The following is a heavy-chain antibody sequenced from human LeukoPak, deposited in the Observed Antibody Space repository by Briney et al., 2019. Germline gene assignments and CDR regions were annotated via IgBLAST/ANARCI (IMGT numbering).Heavy chain of an antibody. J-gene: IGHJ4*02. CDR1: GFSFRSYW. V-gene: IGHV3-7*05. CDR2: IKQDGSEK. Sequence: GGSLRLSCAASGFSFRSYWMSWVRQAPGKGLEWVAKIKQDGSEKYYVDSVKGRFTISRDNAKNSLYLQMNSLRAEDTAVCYCARDGSPFDSWGQGNPVTVSS. CDR3: ARDGSPFDS.